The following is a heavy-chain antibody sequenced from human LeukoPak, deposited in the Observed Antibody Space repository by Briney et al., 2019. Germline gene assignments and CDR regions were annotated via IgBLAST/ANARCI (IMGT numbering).Heavy chain of an antibody. V-gene: IGHV4-61*08. CDR3: ARLVPLAVAGKNWFDP. D-gene: IGHD6-19*01. Sequence: SETLSLTCTVSGGSISSGGYYWSWIRQHPGKGLEWIGYIYYSGSTSYNPSLKSRVTISVDTSKNQFSLKLSSVTAADTAVYYCARLVPLAVAGKNWFDPWGQGTLVTVSS. CDR1: GGSISSGGYY. CDR2: IYYSGST. J-gene: IGHJ5*02.